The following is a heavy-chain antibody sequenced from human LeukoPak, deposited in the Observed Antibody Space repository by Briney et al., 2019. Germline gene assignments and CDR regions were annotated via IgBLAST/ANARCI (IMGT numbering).Heavy chain of an antibody. CDR1: GGSISSYY. CDR3: ASSKYYYDSSGYYSNWFHP. J-gene: IGHJ5*02. CDR2: IYYSGST. D-gene: IGHD3-22*01. V-gene: IGHV4-59*08. Sequence: RSETLSLTCTVSGGSISSYYWSWIRQPPGKGLEWIGYIYYSGSTNYNPSLKSRVTISVDTSKNQFSLKLSSVTAADTAVYYCASSKYYYDSSGYYSNWFHPWGQGTLVTVSS.